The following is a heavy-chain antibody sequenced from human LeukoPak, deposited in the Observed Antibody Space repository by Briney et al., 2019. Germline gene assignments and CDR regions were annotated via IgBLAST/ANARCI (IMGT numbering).Heavy chain of an antibody. V-gene: IGHV3-48*03. CDR2: LTTADSAI. CDR1: GFTLTRSA. J-gene: IGHJ3*02. CDR3: ASGNSHAFDI. Sequence: PGGSLRLSCAASGFTLTRSAMNWVRQAPGKGLEWISHLTTADSAIYADSVKGRFTISRDNADNSLSLQMNSLRAEDTAVYYCASGNSHAFDIWGQGTMVTVSS.